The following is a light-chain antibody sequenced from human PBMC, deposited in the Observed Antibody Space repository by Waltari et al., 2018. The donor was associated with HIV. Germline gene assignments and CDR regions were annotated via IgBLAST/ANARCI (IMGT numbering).Light chain of an antibody. CDR1: RTALACSHY. CDR3: SSYSRGSTLV. J-gene: IGLJ3*02. CDR2: EVR. V-gene: IGLV2-14*01. Sequence: QSALTQPASVSGSPGQSITISCTRPRTALACSHYVSWYQQHPGKAPKVMIFEVRNRPSGVSSRFSGSKSGNTASLTISGLQAEDEADYYCSSYSRGSTLVFGGGTKLTVL.